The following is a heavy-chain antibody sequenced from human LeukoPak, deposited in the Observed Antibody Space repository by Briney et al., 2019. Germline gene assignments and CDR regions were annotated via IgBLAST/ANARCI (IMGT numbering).Heavy chain of an antibody. Sequence: SETLSLTCTVSGDSISSSSYYWGWIRQPPGKGLEWIGTIYYSGSNYYSPSLESRVTISIDTSKNQFSLRLNSVTAADTAVYYCARVLPQWLARYYFDCWGQGTLVTVSS. D-gene: IGHD6-19*01. V-gene: IGHV4-39*01. CDR2: IYYSGSN. CDR1: GDSISSSSYY. J-gene: IGHJ4*02. CDR3: ARVLPQWLARYYFDC.